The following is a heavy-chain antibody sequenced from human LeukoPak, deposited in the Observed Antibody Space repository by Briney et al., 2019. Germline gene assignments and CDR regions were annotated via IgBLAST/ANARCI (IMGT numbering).Heavy chain of an antibody. CDR1: GFTFTTYT. CDR2: INAGNGNT. D-gene: IGHD6-19*01. Sequence: ASVKVSRKTSGFTFTTYTMHWVRQAPGQRLEWMGWINAGNGNTQYSQKFQGRVTITRDTSASTAYMELSNLRSEDTAVYYCARGAPIRVAVAATFDPWGQGTLVTVPS. V-gene: IGHV1-3*01. CDR3: ARGAPIRVAVAATFDP. J-gene: IGHJ5*02.